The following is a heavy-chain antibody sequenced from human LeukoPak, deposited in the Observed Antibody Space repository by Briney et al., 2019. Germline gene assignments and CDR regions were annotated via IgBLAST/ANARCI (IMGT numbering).Heavy chain of an antibody. J-gene: IGHJ5*02. CDR1: GFTFSGYW. D-gene: IGHD6-19*01. Sequence: GGSLRLSCAASGFTFSGYWMSWVRQAPGKGMEWVANLKQDGSEKYYVDSVKGRFTISRDNAKNSVYLQMNSLRAEDTAVYYCARDEGYSRAWYCGWFDPWGQGTLVTVSS. V-gene: IGHV3-7*01. CDR3: ARDEGYSRAWYCGWFDP. CDR2: LKQDGSEK.